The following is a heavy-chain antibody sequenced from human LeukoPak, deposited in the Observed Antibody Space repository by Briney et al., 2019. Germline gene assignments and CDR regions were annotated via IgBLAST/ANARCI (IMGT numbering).Heavy chain of an antibody. CDR2: IQYDGTNK. D-gene: IGHD3-10*01. CDR3: AKDSARNYYGSGSYYDSLTFDY. J-gene: IGHJ4*02. CDR1: AFTFTNYG. Sequence: GGSLRLSCAASAFTFTNYGMHWVRQAPGKGLEWVAFIQYDGTNKYYANSVKGRFTISRDISKNTLYLQMNSLRAEDTAVYYCAKDSARNYYGSGSYYDSLTFDYWGQGTVVTVSS. V-gene: IGHV3-30*02.